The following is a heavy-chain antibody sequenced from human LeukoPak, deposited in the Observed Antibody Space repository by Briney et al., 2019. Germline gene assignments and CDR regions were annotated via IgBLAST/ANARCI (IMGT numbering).Heavy chain of an antibody. J-gene: IGHJ4*02. V-gene: IGHV3-66*01. D-gene: IGHD6-13*01. Sequence: GGSLRLSCAASGFTVSTNYMSWVRQAPGKGLEWVSVIYSGGSRYYADSVKGRFTISRDNAKNSLYLQMNSLRAEDTAVYYCARAAAGYYFDYWGQGTLVTVSS. CDR2: IYSGGSR. CDR3: ARAAAGYYFDY. CDR1: GFTVSTNY.